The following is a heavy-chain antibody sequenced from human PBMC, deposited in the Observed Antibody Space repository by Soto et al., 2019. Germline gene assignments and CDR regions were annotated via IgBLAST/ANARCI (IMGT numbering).Heavy chain of an antibody. CDR2: ISYDGSNK. CDR1: GFTFSSYG. CDR3: ATGSGFFDY. D-gene: IGHD3-10*01. Sequence: GGSLRLSCAASGFTFSSYGMHWVRQAPGKGLEWVAVISYDGSNKYYADSVKGRFTISRDNSKNTLYLQMNSLRAEDTAVYYCATGSGFFDYWGQGTLVTVSS. J-gene: IGHJ4*02. V-gene: IGHV3-30*03.